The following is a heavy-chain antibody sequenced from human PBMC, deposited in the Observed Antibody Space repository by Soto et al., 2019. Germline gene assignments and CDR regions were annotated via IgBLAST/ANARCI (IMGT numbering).Heavy chain of an antibody. J-gene: IGHJ6*02. CDR2: ISYDGSNK. Sequence: PGGSLRLSCAASGFTFSSYGMHWVRQAPGKGLEWVAVISYDGSNKYYADSVKGRFTISRDNSKNTLYLQMNSLRAEDTAVYYCAKIVTAVVYYYYYGMDVWGQGTTVTVSS. D-gene: IGHD2-2*01. CDR3: AKIVTAVVYYYYYGMDV. V-gene: IGHV3-30*18. CDR1: GFTFSSYG.